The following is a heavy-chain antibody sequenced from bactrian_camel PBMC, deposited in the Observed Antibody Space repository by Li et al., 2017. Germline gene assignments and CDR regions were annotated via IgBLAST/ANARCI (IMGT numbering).Heavy chain of an antibody. V-gene: IGHV3S40*01. J-gene: IGHJ4*01. CDR3: MTGPRLRWQLVTITT. CDR2: IATGSGNT. D-gene: IGHD6*01. Sequence: VQLVESGGDLVQPGGSLQLACAASGFTVTHVQMTWVRQAPGKEREGVARIATGSGNTYYADSVKGRFTISRNNAKNTVYLQVNDLRPKDTAVYYCMTGPRLRWQLVTITTGARGPRSPSP. CDR1: GFTVTHVQ.